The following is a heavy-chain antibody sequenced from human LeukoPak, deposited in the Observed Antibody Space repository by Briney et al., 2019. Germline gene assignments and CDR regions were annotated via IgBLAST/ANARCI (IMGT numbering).Heavy chain of an antibody. J-gene: IGHJ4*02. CDR2: IYASGTT. V-gene: IGHV4-4*07. D-gene: IGHD3-10*01. CDR1: GGSISIYY. CDR3: AREYETRTYYYDSGSFYFDS. Sequence: PSETLSLTCTVSGGSISIYYWSWIRQAAGKGLEWIGRIYASGTTNYNPSLKSRVTMSIDMSRNQFSLRLTSVTAADTAVYYCAREYETRTYYYDSGSFYFDSWGQGTLVTVSS.